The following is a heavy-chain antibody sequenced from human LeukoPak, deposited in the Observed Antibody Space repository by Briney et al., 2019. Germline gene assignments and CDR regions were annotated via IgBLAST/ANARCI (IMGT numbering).Heavy chain of an antibody. D-gene: IGHD3-9*01. CDR2: THHSGAT. CDR1: GYPISSGYS. CDR3: ARVPGAYYDSLIGFGSGWFDP. J-gene: IGHJ5*02. V-gene: IGHV4-38-2*02. Sequence: SETLSLTCTVSGYPISSGYSWGCGRQSPRRGLVWIGITHHSGATYYNPSLRSRLTISIDTFKNQFSMRLRSVTAGDTAVYYCARVPGAYYDSLIGFGSGWFDPWGQGILVTVSS.